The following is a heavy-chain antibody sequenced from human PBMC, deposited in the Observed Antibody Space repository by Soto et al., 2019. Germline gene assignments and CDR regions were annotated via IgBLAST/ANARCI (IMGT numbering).Heavy chain of an antibody. D-gene: IGHD3-22*01. CDR2: ISSSSSYI. CDR3: ASRPGDSSGYSDY. V-gene: IGHV3-21*01. CDR1: GFTFSSYS. J-gene: IGHJ4*02. Sequence: EVQLVESGGGLVKPGGSLSLSCAASGFTFSSYSMNWVRQAPGKGLEWVSSISSSSSYIYYADSVKGRFTISRDNAKNSLYLQMNSLRAEDTAVYYCASRPGDSSGYSDYWGQGTLVTVSS.